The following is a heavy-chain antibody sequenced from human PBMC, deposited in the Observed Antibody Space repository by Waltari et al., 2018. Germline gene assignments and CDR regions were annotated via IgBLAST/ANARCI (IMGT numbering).Heavy chain of an antibody. CDR1: GFTCSREA. V-gene: IGHV3-64*07. J-gene: IGHJ4*02. Sequence: EVQLEESGGALVQPGGSLRLPCVASGFTCSREAMHWVRQPPGKGLEYVASITSDGGTTYYVDSVKARFTVSRDNAKNTLHLQMASLRVEDTAVYFCARVRSGWYYFDSWGQGTLVTVSS. CDR3: ARVRSGWYYFDS. CDR2: ITSDGGTT. D-gene: IGHD3-3*01.